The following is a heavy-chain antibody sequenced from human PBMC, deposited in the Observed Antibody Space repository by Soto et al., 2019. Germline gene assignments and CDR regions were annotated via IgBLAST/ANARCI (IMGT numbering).Heavy chain of an antibody. V-gene: IGHV3-23*01. J-gene: IGHJ6*03. CDR1: GFTFSSYA. CDR3: AKGSTTVTKGYYYYMDV. CDR2: ISGSGGST. Sequence: EVQLLESGGGLVQPGGSLRLSCAASGFTFSSYAMSWVRQAPGKGLEWVSAISGSGGSTYYADSVKGRFTISRGNSKNTLYLHMNSLRAEDTAVYYCAKGSTTVTKGYYYYMDVWGKGTTVTVSS. D-gene: IGHD4-17*01.